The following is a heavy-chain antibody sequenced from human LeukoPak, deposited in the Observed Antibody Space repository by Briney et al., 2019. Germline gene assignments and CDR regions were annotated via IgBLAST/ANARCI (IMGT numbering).Heavy chain of an antibody. CDR1: GGSISSTTYY. Sequence: SETLSLTCTVSGGSISSTTYYWAWIRQPPGKGLEWIGSIYYSGSTYYNPSLKSRVTISVDTSKNQFSLKLSSVTAADTAVYYCARQYGIMITFGGVIVPGDYFDYWGQGTLVTVSS. J-gene: IGHJ4*02. V-gene: IGHV4-39*01. D-gene: IGHD3-16*02. CDR3: ARQYGIMITFGGVIVPGDYFDY. CDR2: IYYSGST.